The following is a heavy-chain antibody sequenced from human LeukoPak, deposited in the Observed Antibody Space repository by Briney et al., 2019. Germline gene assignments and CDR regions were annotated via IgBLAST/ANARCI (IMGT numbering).Heavy chain of an antibody. CDR3: ARGHYGMDV. Sequence: GGSLRLSCAASGFTFSSYAMSWIRQAPGKGLEWVSYISSSSGDTNYADSVKGRFTISRDNAKNSLYLQMNSLRVEDTAVYYCARGHYGMDVWGQGTTVTVS. CDR1: GFTFSSYA. CDR2: ISSSSGDT. V-gene: IGHV3-11*05. J-gene: IGHJ6*02.